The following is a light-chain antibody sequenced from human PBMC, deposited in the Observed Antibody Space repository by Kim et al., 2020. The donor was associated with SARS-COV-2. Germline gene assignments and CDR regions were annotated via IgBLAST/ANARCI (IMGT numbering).Light chain of an antibody. CDR2: AAS. Sequence: ASVGDRVNITCRASQSISSYLAWYQQKPGKATKLLIYAASTLQSGVPSRFSGSGSGTDFTLTSSSLQTEDFATHYCQQLNSYPLTFGGGTKVDIK. V-gene: IGKV1-9*01. CDR1: QSISSY. CDR3: QQLNSYPLT. J-gene: IGKJ4*01.